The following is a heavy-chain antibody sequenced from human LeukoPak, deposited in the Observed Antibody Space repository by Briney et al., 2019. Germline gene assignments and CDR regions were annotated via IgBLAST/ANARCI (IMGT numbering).Heavy chain of an antibody. V-gene: IGHV4-39*01. Sequence: PSETLSLTCSVSGGSIITSSNYYWGWIRQPPGKGLEWIGGIYYSGRSYYNPSLKSRVTMSVDTSKNQFSLRLSSLTAADTAVYYCARVSSARTVGFGFDYWGQGALVTVSS. CDR1: GGSIITSSNYY. CDR2: IYYSGRS. D-gene: IGHD6-19*01. J-gene: IGHJ4*02. CDR3: ARVSSARTVGFGFDY.